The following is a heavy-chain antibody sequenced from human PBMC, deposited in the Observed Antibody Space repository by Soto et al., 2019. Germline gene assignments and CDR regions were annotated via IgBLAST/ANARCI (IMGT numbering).Heavy chain of an antibody. CDR3: ARKGVGGSYYFDY. CDR2: IKQDGSEK. Sequence: GGSLRLSCAASGFTFSSYWMSWVRQAPGKGLEWVANIKQDGSEKYYVDSVKGRFTISRDNAKNSLYLQMNSLRAEDTAVYYCARKGVGGSYYFDYWGQGTLVTVSS. V-gene: IGHV3-7*01. J-gene: IGHJ4*02. D-gene: IGHD1-26*01. CDR1: GFTFSSYW.